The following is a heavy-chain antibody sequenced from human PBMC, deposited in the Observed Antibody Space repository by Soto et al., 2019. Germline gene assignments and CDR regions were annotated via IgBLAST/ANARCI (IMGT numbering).Heavy chain of an antibody. J-gene: IGHJ4*02. D-gene: IGHD3-10*01. Sequence: VQLVESGGGLVKPGGSLRLSCAASGFIFSSYSMNWVRQAPGKGLEWVSSISPRSDYIYFADSMRGRFTISRDNDQNSLYLHMNNLSAEDTAVYHCARVSGTLERYSDLDYWGQGTLVTVSS. CDR2: ISPRSDYI. CDR3: ARVSGTLERYSDLDY. V-gene: IGHV3-21*06. CDR1: GFIFSSYS.